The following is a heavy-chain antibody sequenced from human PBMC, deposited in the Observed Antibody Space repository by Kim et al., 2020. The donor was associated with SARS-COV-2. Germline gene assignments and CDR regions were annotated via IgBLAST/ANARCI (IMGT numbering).Heavy chain of an antibody. V-gene: IGHV3-9*01. J-gene: IGHJ4*02. Sequence: GGSLRLSCAASGFTFDDYAMHWVRQAPGKGLEWVSGISWNSGNIGYADSVKGRFTISRDNAKNSLYLQMNSLRAEDTALYYCAKDDSSGWRPDYYFDYWGQGTLVTFSS. CDR3: AKDDSSGWRPDYYFDY. CDR2: ISWNSGNI. D-gene: IGHD6-19*01. CDR1: GFTFDDYA.